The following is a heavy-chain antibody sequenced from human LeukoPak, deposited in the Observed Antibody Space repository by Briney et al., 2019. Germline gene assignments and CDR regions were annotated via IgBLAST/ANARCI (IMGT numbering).Heavy chain of an antibody. D-gene: IGHD5-18*01. V-gene: IGHV3-23*01. CDR2: ISGSGGST. J-gene: IGHJ4*02. Sequence: GGSLRLSCVVSGFTFSSYAMSWVRQAPGKGLEWVSAISGSGGSTYYADSVKGRFTISRDNSKNTLYLQMNSLRAEDTAVYYCAKGRNTAMVPSPVDYWGQGTLVTVSS. CDR1: GFTFSSYA. CDR3: AKGRNTAMVPSPVDY.